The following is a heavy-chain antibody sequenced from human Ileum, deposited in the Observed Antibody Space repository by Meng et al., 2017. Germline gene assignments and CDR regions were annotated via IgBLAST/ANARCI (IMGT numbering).Heavy chain of an antibody. CDR3: ARVVSSGTFGDWFDP. CDR1: GYTFTSYD. Sequence: QVQLVQSEAEVRKPGAAVKVSCRASGYTFTSYDIHWVRQAPGQGLEWMGWMSPNSGNTGYSQNFQGRVTLTRSTPLRTVYMELSSLQSEDTDVYYCARVVSSGTFGDWFDPWGQGTLVTVSS. V-gene: IGHV1-8*01. J-gene: IGHJ5*02. CDR2: MSPNSGNT. D-gene: IGHD3-10*01.